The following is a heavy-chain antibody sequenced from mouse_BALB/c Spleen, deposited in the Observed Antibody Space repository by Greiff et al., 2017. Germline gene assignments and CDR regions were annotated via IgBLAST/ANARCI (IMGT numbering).Heavy chain of an antibody. CDR1: GFTFSSYT. J-gene: IGHJ4*01. D-gene: IGHD1-1*01. Sequence: EVKLVESGGGLVQPGGSLKLSCAASGFTFSSYTMSWVRQTPEKRLEWVAYISNGGGSTYYPDTVKGRFTISRDNAKNTLYLQMSSLKSEDTAMYYCARHSSYYAMDYWGQGTSVTVSS. V-gene: IGHV5-12-2*01. CDR3: ARHSSYYAMDY. CDR2: ISNGGGST.